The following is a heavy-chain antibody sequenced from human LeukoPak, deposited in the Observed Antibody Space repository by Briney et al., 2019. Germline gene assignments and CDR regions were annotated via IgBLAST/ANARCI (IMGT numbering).Heavy chain of an antibody. Sequence: GGSLRLSCAASGFTVSSNHMSWVRQAPGKALEWVSVIYSGGTTYYADSVQGRFTISRDNSKNTLYLQMNSLRAEDTAVYYCARDSASGWYHANWGQGTLVTVSS. J-gene: IGHJ4*02. V-gene: IGHV3-53*01. CDR3: ARDSASGWYHAN. CDR1: GFTVSSNH. CDR2: IYSGGTT. D-gene: IGHD6-19*01.